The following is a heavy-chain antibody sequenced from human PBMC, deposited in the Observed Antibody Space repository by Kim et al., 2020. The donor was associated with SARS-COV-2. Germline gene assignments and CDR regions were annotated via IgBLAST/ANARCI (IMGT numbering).Heavy chain of an antibody. CDR3: AKDATRHYTSGSYFDY. D-gene: IGHD3-10*01. J-gene: IGHJ4*02. Sequence: DSVKGRFTISRDKSKNSLYLQMNSLGTEDTALYCCAKDATRHYTSGSYFDYWGQGTLVTVSS. V-gene: IGHV3-43*01.